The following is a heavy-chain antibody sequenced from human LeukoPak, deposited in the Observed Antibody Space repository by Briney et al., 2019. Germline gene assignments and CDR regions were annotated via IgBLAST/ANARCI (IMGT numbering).Heavy chain of an antibody. D-gene: IGHD2-2*03. CDR3: ARVLDGYCSSSSYYGTYYYYGMDV. V-gene: IGHV1-18*01. J-gene: IGHJ6*02. CDR2: ISAYNDNT. CDR1: GYTFTSYG. Sequence: ASVKVSCKASGYTFTSYGISWVRQAPGQGLEWMGWISAYNDNTNYAQKLQGRVIMTTDTSTSTAYMELWSLRSDDTAVYYCARVLDGYCSSSSYYGTYYYYGMDVWGQGTTVTVSS.